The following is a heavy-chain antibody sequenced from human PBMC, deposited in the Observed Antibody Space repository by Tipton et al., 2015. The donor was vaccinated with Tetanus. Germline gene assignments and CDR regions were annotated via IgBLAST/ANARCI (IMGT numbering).Heavy chain of an antibody. CDR3: ARDRGDYIYYGMDV. CDR1: GYTFTNYY. D-gene: IGHD3-22*01. Sequence: QVQLVQSGAEMKKPGASVKVSCTASGYTFTNYYIYWVRQAPGQGLEWMGWIDPNSGGTVYAQKFQGRVPMTRDTSISTAYMELRSLRSADTAVYYCARDRGDYIYYGMDVWGPGTTVTVS. CDR2: IDPNSGGT. J-gene: IGHJ6*02. V-gene: IGHV1-2*02.